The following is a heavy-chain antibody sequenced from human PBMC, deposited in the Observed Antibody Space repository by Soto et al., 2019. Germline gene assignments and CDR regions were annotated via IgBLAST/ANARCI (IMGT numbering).Heavy chain of an antibody. D-gene: IGHD6-13*01. CDR3: ARDLAAGDH. V-gene: IGHV1-46*01. Sequence: QVQLVQSGAEVKKPGASVKLSCRTSGYTFTHYYIHWVRQAPGQGLEWLGIINPASGSTNYAQDFQGRVTLTMDTSTTTVYMDLLGLRAEDTAIFYCARDLAAGDHWGHGTLVTVSS. J-gene: IGHJ4*01. CDR2: INPASGST. CDR1: GYTFTHYY.